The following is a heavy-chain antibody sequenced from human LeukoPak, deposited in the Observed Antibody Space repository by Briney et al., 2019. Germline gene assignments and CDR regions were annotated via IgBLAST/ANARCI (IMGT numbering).Heavy chain of an antibody. CDR2: INPSGGSP. CDR3: ARSHNDFGDDY. V-gene: IGHV1-46*01. D-gene: IGHD3-3*01. CDR1: GYAFTTYY. Sequence: ASVKVSCKSSGYAFTTYYMHWVRQAPGQGLEWMGIINPSGGSPTYAQKFQGRVTMTRDTSTNTIYMELSSLRSEDTAVYYCARSHNDFGDDYWGQGSLVTVSS. J-gene: IGHJ4*02.